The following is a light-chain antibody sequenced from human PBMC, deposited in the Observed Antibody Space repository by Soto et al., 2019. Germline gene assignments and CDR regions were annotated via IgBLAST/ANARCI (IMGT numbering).Light chain of an antibody. CDR3: QAYNNLPPWP. CDR1: QSISKW. CDR2: DSS. Sequence: DVRRTQKTYTLSASVGDRVTITCRASQSISKWLAWYQQKPGKAPKLLIYDSSSLQSGVPSRFSGSGSGTEFTLTISCLQSEDFAVYYCQAYNNLPPWPFGQG. J-gene: IGKJ1*01. V-gene: IGKV1-5*01.